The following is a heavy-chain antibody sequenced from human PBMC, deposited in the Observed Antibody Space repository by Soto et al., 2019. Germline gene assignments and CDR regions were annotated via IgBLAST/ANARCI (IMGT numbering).Heavy chain of an antibody. Sequence: PSETLSLTCAVYGGSFSGYYWSWIRQPPGKGLEWIGEINHSGSTNYNPSLKSRVTISVDTSKNQFSLKLSSVTAADTAVYYCARGTGITGTGSYYFDYWGQGTLVTVSS. D-gene: IGHD1-7*01. J-gene: IGHJ4*02. CDR1: GGSFSGYY. CDR3: ARGTGITGTGSYYFDY. CDR2: INHSGST. V-gene: IGHV4-34*01.